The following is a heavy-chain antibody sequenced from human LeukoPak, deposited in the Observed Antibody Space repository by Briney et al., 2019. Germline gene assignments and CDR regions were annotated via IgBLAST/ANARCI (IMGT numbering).Heavy chain of an antibody. CDR1: GGSIGSHY. Sequence: SETLSLTCTVSGGSIGSHYWSWIRQPPGKGLEWIGYIYYSGSTDYNPSLKSRVTISVDTSKNQFSLKLSSVTAADTAVYYCAREPSERIAAAGHFDYWGQGTLVTVSS. V-gene: IGHV4-59*11. J-gene: IGHJ4*02. CDR3: AREPSERIAAAGHFDY. CDR2: IYYSGST. D-gene: IGHD6-13*01.